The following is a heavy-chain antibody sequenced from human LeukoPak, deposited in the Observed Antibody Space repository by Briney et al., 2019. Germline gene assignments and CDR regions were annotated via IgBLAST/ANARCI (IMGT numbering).Heavy chain of an antibody. CDR2: TIPIFGTA. J-gene: IGHJ5*01. CDR3: ARGGRLLARGVRFDL. D-gene: IGHD3-10*01. V-gene: IGHV1-69*05. Sequence: SVKVSCKASGGTFSSYAISWVRQAPAQGLEWMGRTIPIFGTANYAQKFPGRVTITTDESTSTAYMELSSLRSEDTAVYYCARGGRLLARGVRFDLWGQGTLVTVSS. CDR1: GGTFSSYA.